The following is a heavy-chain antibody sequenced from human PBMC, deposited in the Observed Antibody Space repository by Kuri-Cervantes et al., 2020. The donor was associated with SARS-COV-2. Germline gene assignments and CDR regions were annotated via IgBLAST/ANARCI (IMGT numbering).Heavy chain of an antibody. CDR2: MNTSGSA. V-gene: IGHV4-61*09. CDR3: ASALAYYSDSSGFTYYFDY. CDR1: DGSISSGSYY. D-gene: IGHD3-22*01. J-gene: IGHJ4*02. Sequence: SCTVSDGSISSGSYYWSWIRQPAGKGLEWIGDMNTSGSANYNPSLRSRFTISVDTSKNQFSLKLTSVTAADTAVYYCASALAYYSDSSGFTYYFDYWGQGTQVTVSS.